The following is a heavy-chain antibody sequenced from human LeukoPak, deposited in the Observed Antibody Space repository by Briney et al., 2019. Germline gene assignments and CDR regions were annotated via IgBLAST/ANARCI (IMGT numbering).Heavy chain of an antibody. CDR1: GYSISSGYY. Sequence: SETLSLTCTVSGYSISSGYYWGWIRQPPGKGLEWIGQIFYKGNTNYNPSLESRVTMSVDTSKNEFSLKLKSVTAADTAVYYCASNWSDFDFWGRGTLVTVAS. V-gene: IGHV4-38-2*02. CDR2: IFYKGNT. CDR3: ASNWSDFDF. D-gene: IGHD1-1*01. J-gene: IGHJ4*02.